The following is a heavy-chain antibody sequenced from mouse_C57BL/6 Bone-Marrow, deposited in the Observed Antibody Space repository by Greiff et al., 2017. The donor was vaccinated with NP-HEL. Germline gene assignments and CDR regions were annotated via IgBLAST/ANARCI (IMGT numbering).Heavy chain of an antibody. CDR3: ARKGITTVVATDFDY. CDR1: GYTFTSYG. D-gene: IGHD1-1*01. Sequence: QVQLQQSGAELARPGASVKLSCKASGYTFTSYGISWVKQRTGQGLEWIGEIYPRSGNTYYNEKFKGKATLTADKSSSTAYMERRSLTSEDSAVYFCARKGITTVVATDFDYWGQGTTLTVSS. J-gene: IGHJ2*01. V-gene: IGHV1-81*01. CDR2: IYPRSGNT.